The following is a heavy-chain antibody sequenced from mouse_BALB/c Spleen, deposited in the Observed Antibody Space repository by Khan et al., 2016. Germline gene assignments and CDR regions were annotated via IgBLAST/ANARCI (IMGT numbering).Heavy chain of an antibody. Sequence: ELVKPGASVKISCKASGYTFTDYNMHWVKQSHGKSLEWIGYIYPYNGGTGYNQKFKSKATLTVDNSSSTAYMELRSLTSEDSAVYYCARGSPGGFAYWGQGTLVTVSA. D-gene: IGHD4-1*01. CDR3: ARGSPGGFAY. CDR1: GYTFTDYN. J-gene: IGHJ3*01. V-gene: IGHV1S29*02. CDR2: IYPYNGGT.